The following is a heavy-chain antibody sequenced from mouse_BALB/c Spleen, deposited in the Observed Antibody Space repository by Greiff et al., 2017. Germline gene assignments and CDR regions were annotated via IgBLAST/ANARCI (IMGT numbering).Heavy chain of an antibody. CDR2: ISSGGSYT. J-gene: IGHJ4*01. CDR3: TREELRLRAMDY. V-gene: IGHV5-6-4*01. Sequence: DVKLVESGGGLVKPGGSLKLSCAASGFTFSSYTMSWVRQTPEKRLEWVATISSGGSYTYYPDSVKGRFTISRDNAKNTLYLQMSSLKSEDTAMYYCTREELRLRAMDYWGQGTSVTVSS. CDR1: GFTFSSYT. D-gene: IGHD1-2*01.